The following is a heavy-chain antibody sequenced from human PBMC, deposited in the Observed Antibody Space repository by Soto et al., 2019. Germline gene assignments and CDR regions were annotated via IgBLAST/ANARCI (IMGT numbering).Heavy chain of an antibody. CDR1: GGSINSAAYF. D-gene: IGHD4-17*01. J-gene: IGHJ4*02. CDR3: ASATVTAGVFRY. Sequence: QVQLQESGPGLVKPSQTLSLTGTVSGGSINSAAYFWSWIRQPPGKGLEWIGYISDSGTTYNNPSLKTRLTISKDASKNQFSLRLTSVTAADTAVYYCASATVTAGVFRYWGQGTLVTVSS. V-gene: IGHV4-30-4*01. CDR2: ISDSGTT.